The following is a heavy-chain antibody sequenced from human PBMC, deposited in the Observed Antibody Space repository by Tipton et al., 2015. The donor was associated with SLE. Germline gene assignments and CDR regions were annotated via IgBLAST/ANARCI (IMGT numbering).Heavy chain of an antibody. CDR3: AGAWQGYCSGGTCYVLDY. V-gene: IGHV4-59*11. CDR1: GASISSHH. CDR2: FFQNGRT. Sequence: GLVKPSETLSLTCTVSGASISSHHWSWIRQPPGRGLDWIGNFFQNGRTNYNPSLNSRSTTSVDTSKNQCSLKVMSVTAADTAVYYCAGAWQGYCSGGTCYVLDYWGQGTLVTVSS. J-gene: IGHJ4*02. D-gene: IGHD2-15*01.